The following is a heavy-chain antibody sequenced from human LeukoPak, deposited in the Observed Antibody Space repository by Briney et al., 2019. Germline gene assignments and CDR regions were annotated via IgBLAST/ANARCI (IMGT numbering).Heavy chain of an antibody. V-gene: IGHV4-38-2*01. CDR2: IYHSGST. Sequence: SETLSLTCAVSGYSISSGYYWGWIRQPPGKGLEWIGSIYHSGSTYYNPPLKSRVTISVDTPKNQFFLKQSSVTAADTAVYYCARGGYGSGSFFGYRDYWGQGTLVTVSS. CDR3: ARGGYGSGSFFGYRDY. CDR1: GYSISSGYY. J-gene: IGHJ4*02. D-gene: IGHD3-10*01.